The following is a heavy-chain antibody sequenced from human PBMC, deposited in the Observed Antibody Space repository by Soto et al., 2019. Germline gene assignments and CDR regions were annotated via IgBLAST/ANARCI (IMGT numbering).Heavy chain of an antibody. V-gene: IGHV3-23*01. Sequence: GGSLRLSCAASGFTFSSYAMSWVRQAPGKGLEWVSAISGSGGSTYYADSVKGRFTISRDNSKNTLYLQMNSLRAEDTAVYYCAKAVEGGNYYYYMEVWGKGTTVTVSS. CDR1: GFTFSSYA. J-gene: IGHJ6*03. CDR3: AKAVEGGNYYYYMEV. CDR2: ISGSGGST. D-gene: IGHD3-16*01.